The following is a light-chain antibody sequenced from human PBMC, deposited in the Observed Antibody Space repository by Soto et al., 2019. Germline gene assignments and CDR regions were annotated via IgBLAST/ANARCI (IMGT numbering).Light chain of an antibody. J-gene: IGLJ1*01. V-gene: IGLV1-40*03. Sequence: QSVVTEPPSVSGAPGLRVLISGTGSSSNIGAGRDVPWDRQFPGEAPKFLISDSNHGPSGGPARFSVSKSGASAWMVLTAPRPKHEGDSFCHRYVTILSGLYVFGTGTKLTV. CDR2: DSN. CDR3: HRYVTILSGLYV. CDR1: SSNIGAGRD.